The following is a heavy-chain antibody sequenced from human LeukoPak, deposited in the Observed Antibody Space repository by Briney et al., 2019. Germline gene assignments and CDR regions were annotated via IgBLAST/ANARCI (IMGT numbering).Heavy chain of an antibody. J-gene: IGHJ3*01. V-gene: IGHV4-38-2*01. CDR3: AVAGVRYYDSSGLHAFDF. CDR1: GYSISSGYY. Sequence: PSETLSLTCAVSGYSISSGYYWGWIRQPPGKGLQWIGSIFQRGYSYYNPSLKSRVAISVDTSENQFSLELNSVTAADTAVYYCAVAGVRYYDSSGLHAFDFWGRGTMVTVSS. CDR2: IFQRGYS. D-gene: IGHD3-22*01.